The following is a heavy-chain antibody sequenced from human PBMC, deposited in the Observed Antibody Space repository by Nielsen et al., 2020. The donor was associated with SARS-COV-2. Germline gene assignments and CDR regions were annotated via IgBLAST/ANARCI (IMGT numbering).Heavy chain of an antibody. CDR1: GYTLTELS. D-gene: IGHD3-3*01. CDR2: FDPEDGET. Sequence: ASVKVSCKVSGYTLTELSMHWVRQAPGKGLEWMGGFDPEDGETIYAQKFQGRVTMTEDTSTDTAYMELSSLRSADTAVYYCATSTPLVRSAWFDPWGQGTLVTVSS. CDR3: ATSTPLVRSAWFDP. V-gene: IGHV1-24*01. J-gene: IGHJ5*02.